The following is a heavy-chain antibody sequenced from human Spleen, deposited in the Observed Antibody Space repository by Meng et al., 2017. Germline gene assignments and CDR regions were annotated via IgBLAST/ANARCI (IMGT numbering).Heavy chain of an antibody. Sequence: ASVKVSCKASGYSFSDYYIHWVRQAPGQGLEWMGRISPSTGATNYARKFHGRVTMSRDTSITTAFMELGRLRSDDTALYYCARGSSQTYLNYFDNWGQETLVTVSS. D-gene: IGHD3-10*01. V-gene: IGHV1-2*06. CDR2: ISPSTGAT. CDR1: GYSFSDYY. CDR3: ARGSSQTYLNYFDN. J-gene: IGHJ4*02.